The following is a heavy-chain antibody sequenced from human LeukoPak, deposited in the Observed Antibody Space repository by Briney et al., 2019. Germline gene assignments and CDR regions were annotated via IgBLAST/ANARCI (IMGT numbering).Heavy chain of an antibody. CDR2: IHPRSGET. CDR1: GYTFTGHY. J-gene: IGHJ4*02. Sequence: ASVTVSCKGSGYTFTGHYMHWVRQAPGQGLEWMGWIHPRSGETNYAYKFRGRVTMTRDTSISTTYMDLGSLGSDDTAVYYCARDGEYGTGSYYRGCFDYWGQGTLVTVSS. V-gene: IGHV1-2*02. CDR3: ARDGEYGTGSYYRGCFDY. D-gene: IGHD3-10*01.